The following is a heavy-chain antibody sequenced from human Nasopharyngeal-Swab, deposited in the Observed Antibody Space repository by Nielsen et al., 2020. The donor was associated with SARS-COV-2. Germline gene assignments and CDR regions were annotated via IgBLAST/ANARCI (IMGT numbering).Heavy chain of an antibody. D-gene: IGHD3-10*01. CDR3: AKDRARGGMDV. V-gene: IGHV3-23*01. J-gene: IGHJ6*02. Sequence: GESLKISCAAPGFTFSSYAMSWVRQAPGKGLEWVSAISGSGGSTYYADSVKGRFTISRDNSKNTLYLQMNSLRAEDTAVYYCAKDRARGGMDVWGQGTTVTVSS. CDR1: GFTFSSYA. CDR2: ISGSGGST.